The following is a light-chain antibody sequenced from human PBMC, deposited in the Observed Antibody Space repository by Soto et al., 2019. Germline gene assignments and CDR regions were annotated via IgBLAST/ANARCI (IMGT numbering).Light chain of an antibody. J-gene: IGKJ4*01. CDR3: QQYTKLPLT. V-gene: IGKV3-15*01. CDR2: HAS. CDR1: QSVYSN. Sequence: EIVMTQSPATLSVSPGERATLSCRASQSVYSNLAWYQQKPGQPPRLLIYHASTRDTGIPARFSGGGSGTEFTLTISSVQSEDFAVYYCQQYTKLPLTFGGGTKVEIK.